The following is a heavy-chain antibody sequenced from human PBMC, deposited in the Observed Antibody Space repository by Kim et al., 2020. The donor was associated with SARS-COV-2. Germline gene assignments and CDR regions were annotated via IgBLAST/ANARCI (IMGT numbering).Heavy chain of an antibody. CDR2: IYYSGST. Sequence: SETLSLTCTVSGGSISSGDYYWSWIRQPPGKGLEWIGYIYYSGSTYYNPSLKSRVTISVDTSKNQFSLKLSSVTAADTAVYYCARVRFSITIFGVVTRLFDYWGQGTLVTVS. D-gene: IGHD3-3*01. V-gene: IGHV4-30-4*01. CDR3: ARVRFSITIFGVVTRLFDY. J-gene: IGHJ4*02. CDR1: GGSISSGDYY.